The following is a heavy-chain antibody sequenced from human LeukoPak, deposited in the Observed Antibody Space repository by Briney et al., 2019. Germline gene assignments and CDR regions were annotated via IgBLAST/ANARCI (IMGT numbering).Heavy chain of an antibody. Sequence: GGSLRLSCGASGLXVSSNYMSWVRQAPGKGLEWVSVIYRDGSSYYAESVQGRFTISRDNSKNTLYIQMNSLRAEDTAVYYCARSFYDILIGYYQYFDYWGQGTLVTVSS. CDR1: GLXVSSNY. CDR3: ARSFYDILIGYYQYFDY. J-gene: IGHJ4*02. CDR2: IYRDGSS. D-gene: IGHD3-9*01. V-gene: IGHV3-66*01.